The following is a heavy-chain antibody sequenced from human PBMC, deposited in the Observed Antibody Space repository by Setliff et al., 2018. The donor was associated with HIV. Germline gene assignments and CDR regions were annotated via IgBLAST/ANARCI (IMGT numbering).Heavy chain of an antibody. J-gene: IGHJ4*02. D-gene: IGHD3-16*01. CDR1: GFTFNHHW. Sequence: PGGSLRLSCAASGFTFNHHWMHWVRQAPGKGLVWVSRINSDGSDITYADSVKGRFIISRDNAKNTLYLHMHTLRAEDTALYYCAKDSRGGFYYFDYWGQGTLVTVSS. CDR3: AKDSRGGFYYFDY. CDR2: INSDGSDI. V-gene: IGHV3-74*01.